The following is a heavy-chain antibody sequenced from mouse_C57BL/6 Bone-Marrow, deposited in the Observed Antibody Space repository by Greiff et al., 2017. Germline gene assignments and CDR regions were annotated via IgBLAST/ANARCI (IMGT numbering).Heavy chain of an antibody. CDR2: IRNKANNHAT. V-gene: IGHV6-6*01. Sequence: EVKVEESGGGLVQPGGSMKLSCAASGFTFSDAWMDWVRQSPEKGLEWVAEIRNKANNHATYYAESVKGRFTISRDDSKSSVYLQMNSLRAADTGIYYCTRRDGYSHWYFDVWGTGTTVTVSS. CDR3: TRRDGYSHWYFDV. J-gene: IGHJ1*03. D-gene: IGHD2-3*01. CDR1: GFTFSDAW.